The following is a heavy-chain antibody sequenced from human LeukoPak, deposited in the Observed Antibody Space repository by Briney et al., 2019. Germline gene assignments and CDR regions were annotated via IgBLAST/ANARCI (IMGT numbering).Heavy chain of an antibody. CDR1: GGSISSSSYF. J-gene: IGHJ3*02. CDR3: ARVLRDGHNDPFDN. D-gene: IGHD5-24*01. V-gene: IGHV4-39*01. CDR2: VFYTGDT. Sequence: SETLSLTCTVSGGSISSSSYFWGWIRQPPEKGLEWIGIVFYTGDTYYSPSLKSRVTLSVDTSKNHFSLRLTSVTAADAAVYYCARVLRDGHNDPFDNWGQGTLVTVSS.